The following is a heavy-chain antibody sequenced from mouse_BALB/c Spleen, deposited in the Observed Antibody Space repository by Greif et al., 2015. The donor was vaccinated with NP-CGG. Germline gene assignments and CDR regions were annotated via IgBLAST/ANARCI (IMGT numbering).Heavy chain of an antibody. CDR1: GYTFTSYV. J-gene: IGHJ2*01. D-gene: IGHD4-1*01. CDR3: ASEAKLANWEGGFDY. Sequence: VQLKQSGPELVKPGASVKMSCKASGYTFTSYVMHWVKQKPGQGLEWIGYINPYNDGTKYNEKLKGKATLTSDKSSSTAYMDRSSLTSEDSAVYYFASEAKLANWEGGFDYWGQGTTLTFSS. V-gene: IGHV1-14*01. CDR2: INPYNDGT.